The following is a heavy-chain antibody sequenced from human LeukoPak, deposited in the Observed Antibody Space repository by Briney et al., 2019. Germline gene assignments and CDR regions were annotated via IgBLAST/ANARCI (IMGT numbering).Heavy chain of an antibody. CDR1: SGSISTYY. J-gene: IGHJ2*01. CDR2: IYNSGRT. D-gene: IGHD3-22*01. V-gene: IGHV4-59*01. CDR3: ARGITMIGVGTSHWFFDL. Sequence: SETLSLTCTVSSGSISTYYWSWIRQTPGKGLEWIGHIYNSGRTDYNPSLKSRVTITVDTSKNQLSLQLNSVTAADTAVYFCARGITMIGVGTSHWFFDLWGRGTLVTVSS.